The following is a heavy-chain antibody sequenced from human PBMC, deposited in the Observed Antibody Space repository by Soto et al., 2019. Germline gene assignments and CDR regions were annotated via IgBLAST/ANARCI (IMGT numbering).Heavy chain of an antibody. CDR3: ARGPIWDILTGPTRRDY. D-gene: IGHD3-9*01. V-gene: IGHV4-34*01. CDR2: INHSGST. Sequence: SETLSLTCAVYGGSFSGYYWSWIRQPPGKGLEWIGEINHSGSTNYNPSLKSRVTISVDTSKNQFSLKLSSVTAADTAVYYCARGPIWDILTGPTRRDYWGQGTLVTVSS. CDR1: GGSFSGYY. J-gene: IGHJ4*02.